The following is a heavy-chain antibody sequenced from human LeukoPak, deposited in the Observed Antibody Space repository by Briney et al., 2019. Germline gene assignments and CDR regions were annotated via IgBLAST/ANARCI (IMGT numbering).Heavy chain of an antibody. J-gene: IGHJ4*02. CDR2: INPNSGGT. V-gene: IGHV1-2*02. Sequence: ASVKVSCKASGGTFSSYAISWVRQAPGQGLEWMGWINPNSGGTNYAQKFQGRVTMTRDTSISTAYMELSRLRSDDTAVYYCAKSSELRYFDWLFNYWGQGTLVTVSS. CDR3: AKSSELRYFDWLFNY. D-gene: IGHD3-9*01. CDR1: GGTFSSYA.